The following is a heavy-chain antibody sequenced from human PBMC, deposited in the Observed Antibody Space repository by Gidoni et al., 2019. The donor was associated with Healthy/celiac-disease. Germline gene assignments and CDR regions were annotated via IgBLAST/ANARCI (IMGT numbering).Heavy chain of an antibody. D-gene: IGHD4-17*01. CDR1: GFTFGDYA. CDR2: IRSKAYGGTT. J-gene: IGHJ6*02. CDR3: TRVHGDYAYYYGMDV. Sequence: EVQLVESGGGLVQPGRSLRLSCTASGFTFGDYAMSWVRQAPGKGLEWVGFIRSKAYGGTTEYAASVKGRFTISRDDSKSIAYLQMNSLKTEDTAVYYCTRVHGDYAYYYGMDVWGQGTTVTVSS. V-gene: IGHV3-49*04.